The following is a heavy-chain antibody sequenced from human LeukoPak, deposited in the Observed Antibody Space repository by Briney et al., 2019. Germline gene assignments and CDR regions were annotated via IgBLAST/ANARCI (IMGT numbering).Heavy chain of an antibody. J-gene: IGHJ4*02. D-gene: IGHD3-10*01. CDR2: IWYDGSNK. V-gene: IGHV3-33*08. CDR3: ARDRGVSYFDY. Sequence: PGGSLRLSCAASGFTFSSYAMSWVRQAPGKGLEWVAVIWYDGSNKYYADSVKGRFTISRDNSKNTLYLQMNSLRAEDTAMYYCARDRGVSYFDYWGQGTQVTVSS. CDR1: GFTFSSYA.